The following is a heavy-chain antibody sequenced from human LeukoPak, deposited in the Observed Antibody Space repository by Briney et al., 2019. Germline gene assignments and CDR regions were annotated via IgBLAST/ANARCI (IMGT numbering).Heavy chain of an antibody. V-gene: IGHV3-23*01. J-gene: IGHJ4*02. CDR1: GFTFSNYG. Sequence: GGSLRLSCAASGFTFSNYGMSWVRQAPGKGLEWVSAISGSGGSTYYADSVKGRFTISRDNSKNTLYLQMNSLRAEDTAVYYCAKDPSDIVVVPAAMFYWGQGTLVTVSS. D-gene: IGHD2-2*01. CDR2: ISGSGGST. CDR3: AKDPSDIVVVPAAMFY.